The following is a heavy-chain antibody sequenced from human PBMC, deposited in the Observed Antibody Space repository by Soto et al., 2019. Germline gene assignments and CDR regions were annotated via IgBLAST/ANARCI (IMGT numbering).Heavy chain of an antibody. CDR2: IRKDGSQR. D-gene: IGHD2-8*01. CDR3: ARDVSPGRSGLYFDAFEI. V-gene: IGHV3-7*05. CDR1: EFAFSSYW. J-gene: IGHJ3*02. Sequence: EVQLVESGGGLVQPGGSLTLSCAASEFAFSSYWMTWVRQAPGKGLEWVANIRKDGSQRSYLDSVRGRFTISRDNSKNSLYLQMNSLRAEYTALYFCARDVSPGRSGLYFDAFEIWGQGTMVTVSS.